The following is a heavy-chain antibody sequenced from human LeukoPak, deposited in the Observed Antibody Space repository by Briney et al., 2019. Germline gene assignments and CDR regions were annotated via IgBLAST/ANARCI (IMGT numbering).Heavy chain of an antibody. CDR3: AKDRQYYYDSRTNAFDI. Sequence: SLRLSCAASGFTFSSYGMHWVRQAPGKGLEWVAVIWYDGSNKYYADSVKGRFTISRDNSKNTLHLQMNSLRAEDTAVYYCAKDRQYYYDSRTNAFDIWGQGTMVTVSS. CDR1: GFTFSSYG. D-gene: IGHD3-22*01. CDR2: IWYDGSNK. J-gene: IGHJ3*02. V-gene: IGHV3-33*06.